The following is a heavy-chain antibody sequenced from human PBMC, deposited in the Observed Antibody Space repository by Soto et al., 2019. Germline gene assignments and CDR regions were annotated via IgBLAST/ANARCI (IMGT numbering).Heavy chain of an antibody. D-gene: IGHD1-1*01. CDR1: GYTFTSYD. V-gene: IGHV1-8*01. J-gene: IGHJ6*02. Sequence: QVQLVQSGAEVKKPGASVKVSCKASGYTFTSYDINWVRQATGQGLEWMGWMNPNSGNTGYAQKFQGRVVIPRNTPKTTAYMEMSTLRSEDTAVYYCASERTGTTSMDVWGQGTTVTVSS. CDR2: MNPNSGNT. CDR3: ASERTGTTSMDV.